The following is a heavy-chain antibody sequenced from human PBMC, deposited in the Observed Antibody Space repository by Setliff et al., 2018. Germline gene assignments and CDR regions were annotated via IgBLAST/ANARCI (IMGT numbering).Heavy chain of an antibody. CDR2: IRDKASTYTT. CDR3: ARTHCSSSSCSSHLDY. V-gene: IGHV3-72*01. D-gene: IGHD2-2*01. Sequence: GGSLRLSCAASGFSFSDHYMDWARQAPGKGLEWVGRIRDKASTYTTEYAASVKGRFTISRDESKNSLDLQMSSLKTEDTAVYYCARTHCSSSSCSSHLDYWGQGALVTVSS. J-gene: IGHJ4*02. CDR1: GFSFSDHY.